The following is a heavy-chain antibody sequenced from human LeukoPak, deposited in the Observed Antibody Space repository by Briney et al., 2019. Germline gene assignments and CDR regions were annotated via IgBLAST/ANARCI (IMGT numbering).Heavy chain of an antibody. J-gene: IGHJ4*02. CDR1: GFTFSSYA. CDR3: AKDKSPNYYDFWSGYFGY. CDR2: IRGRGGST. V-gene: IGHV3-23*01. D-gene: IGHD3-3*01. Sequence: VGFLRLSCAASGFTFSSYAMSWVRQAPGKGLEWVSAIRGRGGSTYYADSVKGRFTISRDNSKNTLYLQMNSLRAEDTAVYYCAKDKSPNYYDFWSGYFGYWGQGTLVTLSS.